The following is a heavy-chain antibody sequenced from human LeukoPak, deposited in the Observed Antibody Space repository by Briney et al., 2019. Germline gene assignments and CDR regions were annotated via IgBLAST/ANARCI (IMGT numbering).Heavy chain of an antibody. V-gene: IGHV1-69*13. CDR1: GGTFSSYA. J-gene: IGHJ6*02. Sequence: ASVKVSCKASGGTFSSYAISWVRQAPGQGLEWMGGIIPIFGTANYAQKFQGRVTITADESTSTAYMELSSLRSEDTAVYYCARGLSSSSLRYFDSSDYYYGMDVWGQGTTVTVSS. D-gene: IGHD3-9*01. CDR3: ARGLSSSSLRYFDSSDYYYGMDV. CDR2: IIPIFGTA.